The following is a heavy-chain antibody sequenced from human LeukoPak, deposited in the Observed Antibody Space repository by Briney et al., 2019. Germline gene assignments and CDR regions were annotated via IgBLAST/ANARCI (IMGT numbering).Heavy chain of an antibody. Sequence: PGGSLRLSCAASGFTFGSYAMSWVRQTPGKSLEWVSIITNGGVTTYYADSVRGRFTISRDNPKNMLYLQMNSLRAEDTAVYYCVKLSSGSGSKFGFDSWGQGTLVTVSS. D-gene: IGHD6-19*01. CDR1: GFTFGSYA. V-gene: IGHV3-23*01. J-gene: IGHJ4*02. CDR2: ITNGGVTT. CDR3: VKLSSGSGSKFGFDS.